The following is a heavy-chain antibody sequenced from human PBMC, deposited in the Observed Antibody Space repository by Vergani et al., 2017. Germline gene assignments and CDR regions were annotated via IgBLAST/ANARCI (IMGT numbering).Heavy chain of an antibody. CDR3: SKDRYCSSTSCYTGGAFDI. V-gene: IGHV3-9*01. CDR2: IRWNSGSI. Sequence: EVQLVESGGGLVQPGRSLRLSCAASGFTFDDYAMHWVRQAPGKGLEWVSGIRWNSGSIGYADSVKGRFTISRDNAKNSLYLQMNSLRAEDTALYYCSKDRYCSSTSCYTGGAFDIWGQGTMVTVSS. D-gene: IGHD2-2*02. J-gene: IGHJ3*02. CDR1: GFTFDDYA.